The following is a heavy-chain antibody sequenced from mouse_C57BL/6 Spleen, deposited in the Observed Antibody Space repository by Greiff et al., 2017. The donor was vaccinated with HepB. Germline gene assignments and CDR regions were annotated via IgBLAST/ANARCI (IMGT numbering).Heavy chain of an antibody. CDR3: ATYDAFAY. D-gene: IGHD2-12*01. CDR2: IDPDNGET. V-gene: IGHV14-2*01. J-gene: IGHJ3*01. CDR1: GFTINNYY. Sequence: EVKLQESGAELVKPGASVKLSCTASGFTINNYYMHWVKQRTGRGLEWIGRIDPDNGETKYAAKFQGKATITADTSSSTAYLQLSSLTSEDTAVYYWATYDAFAYWGQGTLVTVSA.